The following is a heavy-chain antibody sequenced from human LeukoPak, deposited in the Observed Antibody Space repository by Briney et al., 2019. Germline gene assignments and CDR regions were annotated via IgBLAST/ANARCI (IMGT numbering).Heavy chain of an antibody. CDR1: GGSISSGGYY. Sequence: SQTLSLTCTVSGGSISSGGYYWSWIRQPPGKGLEWIGYIYYSGSTYYNPSLKSRVTISVDTSKNQFSLKLSSVTAADTAVYYCARSDSSGYYLYYFDYWGQGTLVTVSS. J-gene: IGHJ4*02. CDR3: ARSDSSGYYLYYFDY. V-gene: IGHV4-30-4*01. D-gene: IGHD3-22*01. CDR2: IYYSGST.